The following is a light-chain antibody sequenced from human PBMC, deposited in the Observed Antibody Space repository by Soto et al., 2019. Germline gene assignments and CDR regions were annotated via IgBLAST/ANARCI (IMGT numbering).Light chain of an antibody. CDR3: CSYAGSSTFPYV. Sequence: QSALTQPASVSGSPGQSITISCTGTSSDVGSYNLVSWYQQHPGKAPKLMIYEVSKRPSGVSNRFSGSKSGNTASLTISGLQAEDGADYYCCSYAGSSTFPYVFGTGTKLTVL. V-gene: IGLV2-23*02. J-gene: IGLJ1*01. CDR1: SSDVGSYNL. CDR2: EVS.